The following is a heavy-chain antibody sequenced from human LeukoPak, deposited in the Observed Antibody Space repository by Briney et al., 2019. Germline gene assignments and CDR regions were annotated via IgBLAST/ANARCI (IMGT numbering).Heavy chain of an antibody. CDR2: IIGSGAST. J-gene: IGHJ4*02. CDR3: AKGGPYSSGYPYDY. D-gene: IGHD3-22*01. V-gene: IGHV3-23*01. Sequence: GGSLRLSCAASGYTFSSYAMTWVRQAPGKGLEWVSGIIGSGASTYYADPVKGRFSISRDNSRNTLYLQMNSLRAEDTAVYFCAKGGPYSSGYPYDYWGQGTLVSVSS. CDR1: GYTFSSYA.